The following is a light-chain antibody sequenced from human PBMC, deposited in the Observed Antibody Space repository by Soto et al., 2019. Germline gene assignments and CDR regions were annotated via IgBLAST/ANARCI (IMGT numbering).Light chain of an antibody. V-gene: IGKV1-27*01. CDR1: QGIRNF. CDR3: QKYSSAPD. Sequence: DIQMTQSPTSLSASVGDRVTITCRASQGIRNFVAWYQQKPGKAPKLLIYAASTLQSGVPSRFSGSGSGTDFTLTINSLQPEDVATYSCQKYSSAPDFGPGTKVEIK. J-gene: IGKJ3*01. CDR2: AAS.